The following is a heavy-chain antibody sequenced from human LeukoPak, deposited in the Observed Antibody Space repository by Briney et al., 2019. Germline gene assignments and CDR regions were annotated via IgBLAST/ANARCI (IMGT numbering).Heavy chain of an antibody. D-gene: IGHD3-22*01. CDR1: GFRLDAFG. J-gene: IGHJ4*02. CDR2: IEWNGGRR. CDR3: ASVPDDASGNSRYYFKK. Sequence: GGSLRLSCAASGFRLDAFGMSWVRQVPGKGLEWVSGIEWNGGRREYADSVKGRFTISRDNAKNSLYLQMKNLRAEDTALYYCASVPDDASGNSRYYFKKWGQGTLVTVSS. V-gene: IGHV3-20*04.